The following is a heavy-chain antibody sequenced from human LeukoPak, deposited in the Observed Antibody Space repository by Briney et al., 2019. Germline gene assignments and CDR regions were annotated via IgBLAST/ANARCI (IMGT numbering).Heavy chain of an antibody. CDR1: GYRFSSNW. D-gene: IGHD4-23*01. V-gene: IGHV5-51*01. CDR2: IYPGDSDT. CDR3: ARAGNHGAFDI. J-gene: IGHJ3*02. Sequence: GESLKISCQGFGYRFSSNWIGWLRQRPGRGLEWMGIIYPGDSDTRYNPSFQGQVTMSADKSISTAYLQWSSLKASDTAMYYCARAGNHGAFDIWGQGTMVTVSS.